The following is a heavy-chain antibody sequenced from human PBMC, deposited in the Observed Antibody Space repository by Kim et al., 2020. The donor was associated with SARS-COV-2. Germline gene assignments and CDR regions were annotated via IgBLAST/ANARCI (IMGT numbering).Heavy chain of an antibody. J-gene: IGHJ5*02. V-gene: IGHV3-66*01. CDR1: GFTVNSNF. CDR2: IYSGGST. Sequence: GGSLRLSCAASGFTVNSNFMSWVRQAPGKGLEWVSIIYSGGSTYYADSVKGRFTISRDNSKNTLYLQMNSLRAEDTAVYYCALRGRGSGKLNWFDPWGQGTLVTVSS. D-gene: IGHD3-10*01. CDR3: ALRGRGSGKLNWFDP.